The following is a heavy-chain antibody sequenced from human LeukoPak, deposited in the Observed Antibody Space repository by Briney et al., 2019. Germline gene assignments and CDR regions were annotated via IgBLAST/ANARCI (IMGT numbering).Heavy chain of an antibody. CDR3: ARGPSPDIVVVPAATS. J-gene: IGHJ4*02. V-gene: IGHV4-59*01. D-gene: IGHD2-2*01. CDR1: GGSFSGYY. CDR2: IYYSGST. Sequence: PSETLSLTCAVYGGSFSGYYWSWIRQPPGKGLEWIGYIYYSGSTNYNPSLKSRVTISVDTSKNQFSLKLSSVTAADTAVYYCARGPSPDIVVVPAATSWGQGTLVTVSS.